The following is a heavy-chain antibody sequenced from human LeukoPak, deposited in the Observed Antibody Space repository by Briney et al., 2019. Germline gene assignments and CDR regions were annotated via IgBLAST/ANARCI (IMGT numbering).Heavy chain of an antibody. D-gene: IGHD3-22*01. CDR2: ISSSGSTI. Sequence: GGSLRLSCAASGFTFSDYYMSWIRQAPGKGLEWVSYISSSGSTIYYAGSVKGRFTISRDNAKNSLYLQMNSLRAEDTAVYYCARLYDGSAYHADHFDYWGQGTLVIVSS. CDR1: GFTFSDYY. CDR3: ARLYDGSAYHADHFDY. J-gene: IGHJ4*02. V-gene: IGHV3-11*04.